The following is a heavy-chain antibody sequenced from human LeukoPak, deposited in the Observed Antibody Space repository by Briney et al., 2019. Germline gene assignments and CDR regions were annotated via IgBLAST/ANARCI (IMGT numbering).Heavy chain of an antibody. Sequence: PGGSLRLSCAASGFTFSSYAMHWVRQAPGKGLEWVAVISYDGSNKYYADSVKGRFTISRDNSKNTLYLQMNSLRAEDTAVYYCAKETPQRWLQFGAFDIWGQGTMVTVSS. CDR2: ISYDGSNK. CDR3: AKETPQRWLQFGAFDI. D-gene: IGHD5-24*01. CDR1: GFTFSSYA. V-gene: IGHV3-30-3*01. J-gene: IGHJ3*02.